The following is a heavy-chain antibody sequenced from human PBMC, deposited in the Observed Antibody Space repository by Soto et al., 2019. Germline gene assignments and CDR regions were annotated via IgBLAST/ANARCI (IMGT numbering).Heavy chain of an antibody. CDR1: GFSLSTSGVG. D-gene: IGHD3-3*01. Sequence: QITLKESGPTLVKPTQTLTLTCTFSGFSLSTSGVGEGWIRQPPEKALEWLALIYWDDDKRYSPSLKIRLTLTKDTSKNQVVLAMTNMYPVDTATYCGAHDHYESRRGCDPWGQGTLVTVSS. CDR3: AHDHYESRRGCDP. V-gene: IGHV2-5*02. J-gene: IGHJ5*02. CDR2: IYWDDDK.